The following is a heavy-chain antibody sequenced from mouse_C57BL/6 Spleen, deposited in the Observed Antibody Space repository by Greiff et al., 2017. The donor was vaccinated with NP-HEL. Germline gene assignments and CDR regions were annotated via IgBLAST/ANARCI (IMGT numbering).Heavy chain of an antibody. CDR2: IDPSDSYT. Sequence: QVQLQQPGAELVKPGASVKLSCKASGYTFTSYWMQWVKQRPGQGLEWIGEIDPSDSYTNYNQKFKGKATLTVDTSSSTAYMQLSSLTSEDSAVYYCARKNYHDYDGTWFAYWGQGTLVTVSA. D-gene: IGHD2-4*01. CDR3: ARKNYHDYDGTWFAY. V-gene: IGHV1-50*01. CDR1: GYTFTSYW. J-gene: IGHJ3*01.